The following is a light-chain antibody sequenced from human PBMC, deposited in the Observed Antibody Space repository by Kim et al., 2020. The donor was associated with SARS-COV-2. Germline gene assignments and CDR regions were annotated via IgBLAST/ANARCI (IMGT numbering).Light chain of an antibody. J-gene: IGLJ3*02. CDR1: KLGDKY. Sequence: SYELTQPPSVSVSPGQTASITCSGEKLGDKYACXYQQKPGQSPVLVIYQDSKRPSGIPERFSGSNSGNTATLTISGTPAMDEADYYCQAWDSSTAVFGGG. CDR3: QAWDSSTAV. CDR2: QDS. V-gene: IGLV3-1*01.